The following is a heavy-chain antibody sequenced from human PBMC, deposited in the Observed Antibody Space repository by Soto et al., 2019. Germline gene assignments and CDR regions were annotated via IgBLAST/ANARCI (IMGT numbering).Heavy chain of an antibody. Sequence: QVQLVESGGGVVQPGRSLRLSCAASGFTFSSYGMHWVRQAPGKGLEWVAVISYDGSNKYYVDSVKGRFTISRDNSKNTLYLQMNSLRAEDTAVYYCAKVSEATIPYYYYGMDVWGQGTTVTVSS. V-gene: IGHV3-30*18. CDR1: GFTFSSYG. D-gene: IGHD5-12*01. CDR3: AKVSEATIPYYYYGMDV. J-gene: IGHJ6*02. CDR2: ISYDGSNK.